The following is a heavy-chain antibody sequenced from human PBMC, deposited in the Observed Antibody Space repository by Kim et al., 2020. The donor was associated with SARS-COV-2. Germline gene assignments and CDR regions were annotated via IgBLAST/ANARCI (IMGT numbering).Heavy chain of an antibody. Sequence: SVKGRFTISRDDYKNAAILQMNSLKTEDTAVYYCTRVPGTPLAFWDAYDIWGQGTMVTVSS. D-gene: IGHD3-3*02. J-gene: IGHJ3*02. V-gene: IGHV3-73*01. CDR3: TRVPGTPLAFWDAYDI.